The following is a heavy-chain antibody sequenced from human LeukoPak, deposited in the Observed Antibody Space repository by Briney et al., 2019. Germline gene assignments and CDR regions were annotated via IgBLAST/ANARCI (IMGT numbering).Heavy chain of an antibody. CDR2: IYYSGST. CDR1: GGSISSSSYY. Sequence: SETLSLTCTVSGGSISSSSYYCGWIRQPPGKGLEWIGSIYYSGSTYYNPSLKSRVTISVDTSKNQFSLKLSSVTAADTAVYYCASTPGPWFGAFNSNWFDPWGQGTLVTVSS. CDR3: ASTPGPWFGAFNSNWFDP. V-gene: IGHV4-39*01. D-gene: IGHD3-10*01. J-gene: IGHJ5*02.